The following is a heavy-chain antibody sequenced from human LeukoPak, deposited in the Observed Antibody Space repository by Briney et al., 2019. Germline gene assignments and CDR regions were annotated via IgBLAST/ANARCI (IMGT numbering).Heavy chain of an antibody. CDR2: IWYDGSNK. CDR1: GFTFSTYA. Sequence: PGGSLRLSCAASGFTFSTYAMHWVRQAPGKGLEWVAVIWYDGSNKYYADSVKGRFTISRDNSKNTLYLEMNTLRAEDTAVYYCARGGTYYYHYFDYWGQGTLVTVSS. V-gene: IGHV3-33*01. J-gene: IGHJ4*02. D-gene: IGHD1-26*01. CDR3: ARGGTYYYHYFDY.